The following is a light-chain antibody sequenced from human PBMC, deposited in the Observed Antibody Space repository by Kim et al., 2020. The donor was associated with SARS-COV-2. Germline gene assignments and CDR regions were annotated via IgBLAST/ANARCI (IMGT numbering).Light chain of an antibody. V-gene: IGLV3-1*01. CDR1: KLGDKY. CDR2: EDI. J-gene: IGLJ2*01. Sequence: SYELTQPPSVSVSPGQTVSITCSGDKLGDKYACWYQQKPGQSPVLIIYEDIKRPSRIPERFSGSNSGNTATLTISGTQAMDEADYYCQAWDSSTAVFGGG. CDR3: QAWDSSTAV.